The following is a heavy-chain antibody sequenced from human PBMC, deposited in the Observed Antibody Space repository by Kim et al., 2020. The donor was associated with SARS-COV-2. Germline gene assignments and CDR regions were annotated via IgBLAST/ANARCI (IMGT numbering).Heavy chain of an antibody. V-gene: IGHV4-31*02. CDR3: ASTYSSSWYTLVY. J-gene: IGHJ4*02. Sequence: YNPSLKSRVTISVDTSKNQFSLKLSSVTAADTAVYYCASTYSSSWYTLVYWGQGTLVTVSS. D-gene: IGHD6-13*01.